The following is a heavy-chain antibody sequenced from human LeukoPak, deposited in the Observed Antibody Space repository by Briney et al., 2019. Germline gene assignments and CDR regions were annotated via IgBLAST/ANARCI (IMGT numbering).Heavy chain of an antibody. J-gene: IGHJ4*02. CDR3: ARGVYIAAAQYGY. CDR1: GGSISSYY. CDR2: IYYSGTT. V-gene: IGHV4-59*13. D-gene: IGHD6-13*01. Sequence: SETLSLTCTVSGGSISSYYWSWIRQPPGKRLEWIGYIYYSGTTNYNPSLKGRVTISVDTSKNQFSLKLSSVTAADTAVYYCARGVYIAAAQYGYWGQGTLVTASS.